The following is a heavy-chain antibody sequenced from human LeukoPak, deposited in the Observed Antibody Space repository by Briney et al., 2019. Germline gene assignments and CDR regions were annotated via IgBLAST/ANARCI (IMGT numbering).Heavy chain of an antibody. CDR3: ARVPATGIAFDD. CDR2: INIDGRSI. Sequence: GGSLRLSCAASTFTFSNYWRHWVRQAPGKGLVWVSRINIDGRSISYADSVKGRFTISRDNAKNTLYLQMNSLRAEDTAVYYCARVPATGIAFDDWGQGTLVTVSS. J-gene: IGHJ4*02. V-gene: IGHV3-74*01. CDR1: TFTFSNYW. D-gene: IGHD6-13*01.